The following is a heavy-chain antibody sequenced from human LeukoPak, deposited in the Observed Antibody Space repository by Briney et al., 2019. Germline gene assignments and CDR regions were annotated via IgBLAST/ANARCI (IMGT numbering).Heavy chain of an antibody. J-gene: IGHJ5*02. CDR3: VRGGYAGNSDL. CDR1: GFTFNTYS. CDR2: ISYDGRNK. D-gene: IGHD4-23*01. V-gene: IGHV3-30*04. Sequence: GGSLRLSCAASGFTFNTYSIHWVRQAPGKGLEWVAVISYDGRNKYYAASVKGRFTISRDNSKNTLYLQMNSLRAEDTALYHCVRGGYAGNSDLWGQGTLVTVSS.